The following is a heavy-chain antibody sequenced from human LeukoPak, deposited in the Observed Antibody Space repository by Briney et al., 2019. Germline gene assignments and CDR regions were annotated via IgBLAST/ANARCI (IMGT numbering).Heavy chain of an antibody. CDR3: AKEGSSGLYFDY. D-gene: IGHD6-19*01. CDR1: GFTLSNYW. Sequence: GGSRRLSCAASGFTLSNYWMHWIRQAPGKGLEWVSYISNRDSYTNYADSVKGRFTISRDNAKNSLYLQMNSLRAEDTAVYYCAKEGSSGLYFDYWGQGILVTVSS. J-gene: IGHJ4*02. CDR2: ISNRDSYT. V-gene: IGHV3-11*06.